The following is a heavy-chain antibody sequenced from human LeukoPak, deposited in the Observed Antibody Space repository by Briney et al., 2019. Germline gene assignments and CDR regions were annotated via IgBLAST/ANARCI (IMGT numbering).Heavy chain of an antibody. Sequence: GGSLRLSCAASGFTFSDYYMSWIRQAPGKGLEWVSYISSSSSYTDYADSVKGRFTISRDNAKNSLYLQMNSLRAEDTAVYYCARALNYYYGSGRYYFDCWGQGTLVTVSS. V-gene: IGHV3-11*06. D-gene: IGHD3-10*01. J-gene: IGHJ4*02. CDR3: ARALNYYYGSGRYYFDC. CDR1: GFTFSDYY. CDR2: ISSSSSYT.